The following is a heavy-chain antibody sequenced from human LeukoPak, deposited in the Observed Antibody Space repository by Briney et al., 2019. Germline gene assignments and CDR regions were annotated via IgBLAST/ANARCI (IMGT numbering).Heavy chain of an antibody. CDR1: GGSISSHY. D-gene: IGHD1-1*01. V-gene: IGHV4-4*07. Sequence: PSETLSLTCTVSGGSISSHYWSWIRQPAGKGLEWIGRIYTSGSTNYNPSLKSRVTMSVDTSKNQFSLKLSSVTAADTAVYYCARGGLIQRHAFDIWGQGTMVTVSS. J-gene: IGHJ3*02. CDR2: IYTSGST. CDR3: ARGGLIQRHAFDI.